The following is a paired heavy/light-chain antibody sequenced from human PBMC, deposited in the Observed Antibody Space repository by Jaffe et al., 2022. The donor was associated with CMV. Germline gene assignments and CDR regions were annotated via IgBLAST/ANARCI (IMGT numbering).Heavy chain of an antibody. Sequence: QVQLVQSGAEVKKPGASVKVSCKASGYTFTNYYLHWVRQAPGQGLEWMGMINPRGGNTNYAQKFQGRVTMTRDTSTNTVYMELNSLRSEDTAVYYCARVASSGRPYSSGWVSFDYWGQGTLVTVPS. J-gene: IGHJ4*02. CDR2: INPRGGNT. CDR1: GYTFTNYY. V-gene: IGHV1-46*01. CDR3: ARVASSGRPYSSGWVSFDY. D-gene: IGHD6-19*01.
Light chain of an antibody. CDR3: TSYTSSSPVI. CDR2: DVS. J-gene: IGLJ2*01. V-gene: IGLV2-14*01. CDR1: SSDVGGYKF. Sequence: QSALTQPASVSGSPGQSITISCTGTSSDVGGYKFVSWYQQHPGKAPKLMIYDVSNRPSGVSNRFSGSKSGNTASLTISGLQVEDEADYYCTSYTSSSPVIFGGGTKLTVL.